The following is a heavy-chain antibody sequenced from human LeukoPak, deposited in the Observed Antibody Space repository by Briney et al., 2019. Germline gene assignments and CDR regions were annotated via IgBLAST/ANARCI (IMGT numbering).Heavy chain of an antibody. J-gene: IGHJ4*02. CDR1: GFTFSSYA. Sequence: GGSLRLSCAASGFTFSSYAMHWVRQAPGKGLEWVAVISYDGSNKYYADSVKGRFTISRDNSKNTLYLQMNSLRAEDTAVYYCARGAYYDSSVGEFDYWGQGTLVTVSS. V-gene: IGHV3-30-3*01. D-gene: IGHD3-22*01. CDR3: ARGAYYDSSVGEFDY. CDR2: ISYDGSNK.